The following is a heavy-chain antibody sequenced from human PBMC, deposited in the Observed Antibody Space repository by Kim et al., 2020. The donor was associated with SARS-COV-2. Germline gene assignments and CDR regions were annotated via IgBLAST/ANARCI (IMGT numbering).Heavy chain of an antibody. V-gene: IGHV3-74*03. J-gene: IGHJ3*02. D-gene: IGHD2-15*01. CDR3: ARGSANVFDI. CDR2: ITSDGSGT. CDR1: GFTFSSYW. Sequence: GGSLRLSCAASGFTFSSYWMHWVRQAPGKGLVWLSRITSDGSGTTYADSVKGRSTISRDNAKNTLYLQMNSLRAEDTAVYYCARGSANVFDIWGQGTMVTVSS.